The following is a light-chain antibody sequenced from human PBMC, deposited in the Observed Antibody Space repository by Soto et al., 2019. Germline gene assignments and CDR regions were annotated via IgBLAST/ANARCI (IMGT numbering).Light chain of an antibody. Sequence: EIVLTQSPATLSVSPGERATLSCRASQSVGSNFAWYQQKPGQAPRLLIFASSTRATGVPARFSGIGSGTEFTLTIRSLQSEDFAVYYCQQYGDWPLTFGGGAKVEIE. V-gene: IGKV3-15*01. J-gene: IGKJ4*01. CDR2: ASS. CDR1: QSVGSN. CDR3: QQYGDWPLT.